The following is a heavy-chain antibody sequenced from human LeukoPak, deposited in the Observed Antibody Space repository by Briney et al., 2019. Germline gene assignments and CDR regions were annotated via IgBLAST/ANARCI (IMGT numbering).Heavy chain of an antibody. J-gene: IGHJ5*01. CDR2: INQAGSEK. CDR1: EFNINDHW. V-gene: IGHV3-7*04. D-gene: IGHD3-10*01. Sequence: GGSLRLSCSPSEFNINDHWMSWVRQAAGKGLEWVAHINQAGSEKQYVDSVKGRFTISRGNAKNSLFLHMNSLRPEDTAVYYCARGHYGLGSWGQGTLVTVSS. CDR3: ARGHYGLGS.